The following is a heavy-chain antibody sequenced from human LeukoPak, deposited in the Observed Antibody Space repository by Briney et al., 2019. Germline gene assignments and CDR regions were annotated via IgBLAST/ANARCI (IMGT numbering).Heavy chain of an antibody. CDR2: ISSSSSAM. J-gene: IGHJ4*02. CDR1: GFTFSSYS. Sequence: GGALRLSCAASGFTFSSYSMNWVRQAPGKRLQWVSYISSSSSAMYYADSVKGRFNISRDNAKNSLFLQMNSLRDEDTAVYYCASKGDSHDYWGQGTLVTVSS. V-gene: IGHV3-48*02. CDR3: ASKGDSHDY. D-gene: IGHD2-21*02.